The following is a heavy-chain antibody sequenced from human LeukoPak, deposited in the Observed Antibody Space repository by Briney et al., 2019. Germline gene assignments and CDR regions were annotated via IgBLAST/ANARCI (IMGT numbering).Heavy chain of an antibody. J-gene: IGHJ6*03. V-gene: IGHV1-8*03. Sequence: ASVKVSCKASGYTFTSYDINWVRQATGQGLEWMGWTNPNSGNTGYAQKFQGRVTITRNTSISTAYMELSSLRSEDTAVYYCARGMRIRGPADKYPYYYMDVWGKGTTVTVSS. CDR3: ARGMRIRGPADKYPYYYMDV. CDR2: TNPNSGNT. D-gene: IGHD2-2*01. CDR1: GYTFTSYD.